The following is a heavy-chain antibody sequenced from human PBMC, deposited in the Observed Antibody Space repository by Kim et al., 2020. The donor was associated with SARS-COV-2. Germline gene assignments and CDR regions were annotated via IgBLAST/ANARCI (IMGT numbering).Heavy chain of an antibody. CDR3: ARAHYSTNSPVFY. J-gene: IGHJ4*02. Sequence: KYAEKFQGRVTMTTDTSADTAYMELRSLRSDDTALYYCARAHYSTNSPVFYWGQGTLVTVSS. V-gene: IGHV1-18*01. D-gene: IGHD2-8*01.